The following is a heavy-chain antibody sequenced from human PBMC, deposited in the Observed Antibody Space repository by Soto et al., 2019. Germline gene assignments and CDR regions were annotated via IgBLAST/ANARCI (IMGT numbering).Heavy chain of an antibody. J-gene: IGHJ4*02. Sequence: PGGSLRLSCAASGFTFSSYAMHWVRQAPGKGLEWVAVISYDGSNKYYADSVKGRFTISRDNSKNTLYLQMNSLRAEDTAVYYCARDLYSSSLPGGNFDYWGQGTLVTVSS. CDR2: ISYDGSNK. V-gene: IGHV3-30-3*01. CDR1: GFTFSSYA. D-gene: IGHD6-6*01. CDR3: ARDLYSSSLPGGNFDY.